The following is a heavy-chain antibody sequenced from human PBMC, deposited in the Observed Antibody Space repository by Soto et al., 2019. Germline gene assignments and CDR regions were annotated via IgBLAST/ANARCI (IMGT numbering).Heavy chain of an antibody. CDR1: GFTFSKTW. D-gene: IGHD3-16*01. V-gene: IGHV3-15*07. CDR3: TTDTVCDY. Sequence: PGGSLRLSCAASGFTFSKTWMNCVRQAPGKGPEWVGRIKSIPDGGTADYAAPLKGRFTISRDDSRDTLFLQMNSLKTEDTAVYYCTTDTVCDYWGQGALVTVSS. J-gene: IGHJ4*02. CDR2: IKSIPDGGTA.